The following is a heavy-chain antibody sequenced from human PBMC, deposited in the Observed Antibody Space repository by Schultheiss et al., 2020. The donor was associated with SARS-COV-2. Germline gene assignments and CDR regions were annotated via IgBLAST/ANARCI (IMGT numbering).Heavy chain of an antibody. J-gene: IGHJ6*02. V-gene: IGHV4-34*01. CDR3: ARVQGRSGSPSRYGMDV. D-gene: IGHD2-15*01. CDR2: INHSGST. CDR1: GGSFSGYY. Sequence: SETLSLTCAVYGGSFSGYYWSWIRQPPGKGLEWIGEINHSGSTNYNPSLKSRVTISVDTSKNQFSLKLSSVTAADTALYYCARVQGRSGSPSRYGMDVWGQGTTVTVSS.